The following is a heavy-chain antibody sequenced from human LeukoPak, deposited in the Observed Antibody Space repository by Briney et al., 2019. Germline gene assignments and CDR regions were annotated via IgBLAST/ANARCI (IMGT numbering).Heavy chain of an antibody. V-gene: IGHV3-23*01. CDR1: RFTFSSYA. D-gene: IGHD4-17*01. Sequence: GGSLRLSCAASRFTFSSYAMSWVRQAPRKGLEWVSAISGSGGSTYYADSVKGRFTISRDNSKDTLYLQMNSLRAEDTAVYYCARGDYGDYLDAFDIWGQGTMVTVSS. J-gene: IGHJ3*02. CDR2: ISGSGGST. CDR3: ARGDYGDYLDAFDI.